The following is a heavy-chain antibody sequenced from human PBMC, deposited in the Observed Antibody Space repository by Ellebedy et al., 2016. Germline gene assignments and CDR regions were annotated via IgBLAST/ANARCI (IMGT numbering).Heavy chain of an antibody. Sequence: SETLSLTCAVYGGSFSGYYWSWIRQPPGKGLEWIGEINHSGSTNYNPSLKSRVTISVDTSKNQFSLKLSSVTAADTAVYYCTSCPPVAPYYYYYGMDVWGQGTTVTVSS. CDR3: TSCPPVAPYYYYYGMDV. J-gene: IGHJ6*02. CDR1: GGSFSGYY. D-gene: IGHD2-2*01. CDR2: INHSGST. V-gene: IGHV4-34*01.